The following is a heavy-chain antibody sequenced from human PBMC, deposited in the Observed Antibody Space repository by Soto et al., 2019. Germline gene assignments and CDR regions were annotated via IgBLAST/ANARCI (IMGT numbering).Heavy chain of an antibody. V-gene: IGHV4-31*03. CDR2: IYYSGST. J-gene: IGHJ6*02. Sequence: QVQLQESGPGLVRPSQTLSLTCTVSGGSISSGGYYWSWIRQHPGKGLEWIGYIYYSGSTYYNPSLKSRVTISVDTSKNQFSLKLSSVTGADTAVFYCARGSVNYYYGMDVWGQGTTVTVSS. CDR3: ARGSVNYYYGMDV. CDR1: GGSISSGGYY.